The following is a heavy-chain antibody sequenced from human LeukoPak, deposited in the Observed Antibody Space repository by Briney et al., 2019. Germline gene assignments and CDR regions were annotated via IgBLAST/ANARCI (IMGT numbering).Heavy chain of an antibody. CDR3: ARRLTDYYYYYMDV. CDR1: GFTVSSNY. J-gene: IGHJ6*03. CDR2: IYSGGST. Sequence: PGGSLRLSCAASGFTVSSNYMSWVRQAPGKGLEWVSVIYSGGSTYYADSVKGRFTISRDNSKNTLYLQMNSLRAEDTAVYYCARRLTDYYYYYMDVWGKGTTVTVSS. D-gene: IGHD6-19*01. V-gene: IGHV3-53*01.